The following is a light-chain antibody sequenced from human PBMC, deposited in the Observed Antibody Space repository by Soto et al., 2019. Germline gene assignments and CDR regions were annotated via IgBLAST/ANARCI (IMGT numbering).Light chain of an antibody. CDR2: DAY. CDR3: QQRGNWPPYT. CDR1: QSVSSY. V-gene: IGKV3-11*01. J-gene: IGKJ2*01. Sequence: EIVLTQSPATLSLSPGERATLSCRDSQSVSSYLAWYQQKPGQAPKLLIYDAYNRATGIPARFSGSGSGTDFTLTISSLEPEDFAVYYCQQRGNWPPYTFGQGTKLEIK.